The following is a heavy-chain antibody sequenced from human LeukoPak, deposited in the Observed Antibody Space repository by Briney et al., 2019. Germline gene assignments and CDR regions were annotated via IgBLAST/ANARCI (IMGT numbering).Heavy chain of an antibody. CDR2: ISSSSSYI. Sequence: PGGSLRLSCAASGFTFSSYSMNWVRQAPGKGLEWVSSISSSSSYIYYADSVKGRFTISRDNAKNSLYLQMNSLRAEDTAVYYCARDFAVRGAPSDYWGQGTLVTVSS. CDR3: ARDFAVRGAPSDY. V-gene: IGHV3-21*01. D-gene: IGHD3-10*01. CDR1: GFTFSSYS. J-gene: IGHJ4*02.